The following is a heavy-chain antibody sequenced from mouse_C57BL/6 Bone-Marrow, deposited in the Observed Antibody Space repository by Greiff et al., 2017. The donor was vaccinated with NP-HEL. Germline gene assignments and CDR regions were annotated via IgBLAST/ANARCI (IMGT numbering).Heavy chain of an antibody. V-gene: IGHV5-2*01. J-gene: IGHJ3*01. CDR1: EYEFPSHD. D-gene: IGHD2-3*01. Sequence: EVKVVESGGGLVQPGESLKLSCESNEYEFPSHDMSWVRKTPEKRLELVAAINSDGGSTYYPDTMERRFIISRDNTKKTLYLQMSSLRSEDTALYYCARQGIYDGYYGFAYWGQGTLVTVSA. CDR3: ARQGIYDGYYGFAY. CDR2: INSDGGST.